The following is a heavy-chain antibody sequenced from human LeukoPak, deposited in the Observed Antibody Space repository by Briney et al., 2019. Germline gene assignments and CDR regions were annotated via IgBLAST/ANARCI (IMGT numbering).Heavy chain of an antibody. Sequence: SGGSLRLSCAASGFTFSSYAMSWVRQAPGKGLEWVSAISGSGGSTYYADSVKGRFTISRDNSKNTLYLQMNGLRAEDTAVYYCAKVDRRRLIPYWGQGTLVTVSS. J-gene: IGHJ4*02. V-gene: IGHV3-23*01. CDR2: ISGSGGST. D-gene: IGHD2-21*01. CDR1: GFTFSSYA. CDR3: AKVDRRRLIPY.